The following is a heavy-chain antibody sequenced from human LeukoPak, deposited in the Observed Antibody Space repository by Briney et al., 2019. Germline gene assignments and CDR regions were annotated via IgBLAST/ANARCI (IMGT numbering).Heavy chain of an antibody. Sequence: SETLSLTCTVSGGSISSSSYYWGWIRQPPGKGLEWIGSIYYSGSTYYNPSLKSRVTISVDTSKNQFSLKLSSVTAADTAVYYCARYSSSSGLFQHWGQGTLVTVSS. J-gene: IGHJ1*01. CDR3: ARYSSSSGLFQH. V-gene: IGHV4-39*07. CDR2: IYYSGST. D-gene: IGHD6-6*01. CDR1: GGSISSSSYY.